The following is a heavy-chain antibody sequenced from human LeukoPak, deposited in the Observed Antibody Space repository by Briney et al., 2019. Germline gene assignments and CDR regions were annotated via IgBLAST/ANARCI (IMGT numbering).Heavy chain of an antibody. D-gene: IGHD6-19*01. CDR3: ARDLYQWLPSTRPRDYYYYMNV. CDR2: INPNSGGT. J-gene: IGHJ6*03. V-gene: IGHV1-2*02. Sequence: GASVKVPCKASGYTFTGYYIHWVRQAPGQGLECMGWINPNSGGTNYAQNFQGRVTMTRDTSISTAYMELSRLRSDDTAVYYCARDLYQWLPSTRPRDYYYYMNVWGEGTTVTVSS. CDR1: GYTFTGYY.